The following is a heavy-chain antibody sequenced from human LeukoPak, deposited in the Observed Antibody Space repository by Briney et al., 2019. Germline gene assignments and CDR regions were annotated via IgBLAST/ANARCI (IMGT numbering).Heavy chain of an antibody. CDR3: ARRLTFYYDL. J-gene: IGHJ4*02. D-gene: IGHD3-22*01. CDR2: IYYSEST. Sequence: SETLSLTCTVSGGSISNYYWGWIRQPPGRGLEWIGYIYYSESTNYNPSLKSRVTISLDTSKKHFSLKLSSVTAADTAVYYCARRLTFYYDLWGQGTLVTVSS. CDR1: GGSISNYY. V-gene: IGHV4-59*08.